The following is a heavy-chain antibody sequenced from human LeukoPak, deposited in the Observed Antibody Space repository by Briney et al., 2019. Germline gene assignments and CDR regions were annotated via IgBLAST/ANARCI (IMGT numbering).Heavy chain of an antibody. J-gene: IGHJ4*02. CDR3: ASFQYSSSWYYIDY. CDR2: INHSGST. CDR1: SGSFSGYY. D-gene: IGHD6-13*01. V-gene: IGHV4-34*01. Sequence: SETLSLTCAVYSGSFSGYYWNWIRQSPGKGLEWIGEINHSGSTNYNPSLKSRVTISVDTSKNQFSLKLSSVTAADTAVYYCASFQYSSSWYYIDYWGQGTLVTVSS.